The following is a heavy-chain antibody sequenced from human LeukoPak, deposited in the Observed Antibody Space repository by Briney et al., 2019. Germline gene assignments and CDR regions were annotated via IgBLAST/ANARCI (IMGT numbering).Heavy chain of an antibody. Sequence: GGSLRLSCAASRFTFSNAWMSWVRQAPGKGLEWVGRIKSKTSGGTTDYAAPVKGRFAISREDSKNTLYLQMNSLKTEDTAVYYCTTVEYGAFYIWGQGTMVTVSS. CDR1: RFTFSNAW. D-gene: IGHD2/OR15-2a*01. CDR2: IKSKTSGGTT. CDR3: TTVEYGAFYI. V-gene: IGHV3-15*01. J-gene: IGHJ3*02.